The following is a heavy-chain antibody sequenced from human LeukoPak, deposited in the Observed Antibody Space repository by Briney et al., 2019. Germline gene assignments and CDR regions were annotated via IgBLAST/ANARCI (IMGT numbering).Heavy chain of an antibody. D-gene: IGHD2/OR15-2a*01. J-gene: IGHJ6*03. Sequence: SETLSLTCTVSGGSISSSSYYWGWIRQPPGKGLEWIGNIYYSGSTYYNPSLESRVTMSLDTSKNQFSLKLSSVTAADTAVYYCARSNRYYYYMDVWGKGTTVTVSS. V-gene: IGHV4-39*07. CDR1: GGSISSSSYY. CDR2: IYYSGST. CDR3: ARSNRYYYYMDV.